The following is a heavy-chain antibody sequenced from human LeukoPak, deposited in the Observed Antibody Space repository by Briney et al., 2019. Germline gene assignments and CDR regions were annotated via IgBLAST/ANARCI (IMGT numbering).Heavy chain of an antibody. J-gene: IGHJ4*02. CDR1: GYSFTSYW. D-gene: IGHD3-9*01. Sequence: GESLKISCKGSGYSFTSYWIGWVRQMPGKGLEWMGIIYPGDSDTRYSPSFQGQVTISADKSISTAYLQWSSLKASDTAMYYCARRERRYYDTLTGYSVFDYWGQGTLVTVSS. CDR2: IYPGDSDT. CDR3: ARRERRYYDTLTGYSVFDY. V-gene: IGHV5-51*01.